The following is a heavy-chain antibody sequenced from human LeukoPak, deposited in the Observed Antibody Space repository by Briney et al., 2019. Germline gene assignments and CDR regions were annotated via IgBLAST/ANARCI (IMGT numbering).Heavy chain of an antibody. CDR3: ARDSGYGYSSGWYPAFDI. J-gene: IGHJ3*02. D-gene: IGHD6-19*01. Sequence: SETLSLTCAIYGGSFSTNYWSWIRQPPGKGLEWIGEINHSGSTHYNPSLKSRVTLSIDTSKNQFSLNVRSVTAADTAVYYCARDSGYGYSSGWYPAFDIWGQGTMVTVSS. CDR1: GGSFSTNY. V-gene: IGHV4-34*01. CDR2: INHSGST.